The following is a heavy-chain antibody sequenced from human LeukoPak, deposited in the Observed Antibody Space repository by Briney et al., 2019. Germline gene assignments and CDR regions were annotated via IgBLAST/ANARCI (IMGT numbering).Heavy chain of an antibody. CDR3: ARIFSAYLYYFDY. CDR1: GFTFSTYA. J-gene: IGHJ4*02. CDR2: VTSNGRTK. V-gene: IGHV3-30*04. D-gene: IGHD2-21*01. Sequence: GGSLRLSCAASGFTFSTYAMHWARQAPGKGLEWVGLVTSNGRTKYYADSVKGRFTVSRDDSKNTLYLQMNSLGAEDTAVYYCARIFSAYLYYFDYWGQGTLVTVSS.